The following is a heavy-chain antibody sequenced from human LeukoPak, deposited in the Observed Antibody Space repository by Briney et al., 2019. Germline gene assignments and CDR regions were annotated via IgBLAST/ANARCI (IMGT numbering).Heavy chain of an antibody. D-gene: IGHD6-19*01. CDR2: INDSGRT. CDR3: ARQIGSGRWYSDH. V-gene: IGHV4-39*01. CDR1: GGSISSIPSTDYY. Sequence: SETLSLTCTVSGGSISSIPSTDYYWGWVRPSPEKGLEWIGIINDSGRTYFNPSLKGRVTMSVDTSRNQFSLSLSSVTAADTAVYYCARQIGSGRWYSDHWGQGTLVTVSS. J-gene: IGHJ4*02.